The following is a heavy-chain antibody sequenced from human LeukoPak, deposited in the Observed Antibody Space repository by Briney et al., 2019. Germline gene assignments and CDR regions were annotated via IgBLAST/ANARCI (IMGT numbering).Heavy chain of an antibody. Sequence: GGSLRLSCAASGFTLSSNYMSWVRQAPGKGLEWVSIIYSSGSTYYADSVKGRFTISRDNSKNTLYLQMNSLRDGDTAVYYCARHLSGDDIWGQGTMVTVSS. J-gene: IGHJ3*02. V-gene: IGHV3-53*01. D-gene: IGHD4-17*01. CDR2: IYSSGST. CDR1: GFTLSSNY. CDR3: ARHLSGDDI.